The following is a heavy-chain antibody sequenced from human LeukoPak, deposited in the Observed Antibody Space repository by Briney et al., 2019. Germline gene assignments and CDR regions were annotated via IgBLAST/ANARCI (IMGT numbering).Heavy chain of an antibody. CDR1: GGTFSSYG. V-gene: IGHV1-69*13. CDR3: ARAPIVVVAAAKSHWFDP. D-gene: IGHD2-2*01. J-gene: IGHJ5*02. CDR2: VIPIFGTA. Sequence: SVKVSCKASGGTFSSYGISWVRQAPGQGLEWMGGVIPIFGTANYAQQFQGRVTITADESTSTAYMELSSLRPEDTAVYYCARAPIVVVAAAKSHWFDPWGQGTLVTVSS.